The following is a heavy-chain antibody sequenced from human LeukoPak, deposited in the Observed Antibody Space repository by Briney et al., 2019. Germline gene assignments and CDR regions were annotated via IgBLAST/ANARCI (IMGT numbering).Heavy chain of an antibody. D-gene: IGHD5-18*01. J-gene: IGHJ4*02. V-gene: IGHV4-34*01. CDR2: INHSGRT. Sequence: SETQSLPCAVYVGSFSCYYWSWHRQPPGKGLNWFGEINHSGRTNYNPSLKSRVTIAVDTSKNQFSLKLSSVTAADTAVYYCARIGDTAMVSEDTPIDYWGQGTLVTVSS. CDR3: ARIGDTAMVSEDTPIDY. CDR1: VGSFSCYY.